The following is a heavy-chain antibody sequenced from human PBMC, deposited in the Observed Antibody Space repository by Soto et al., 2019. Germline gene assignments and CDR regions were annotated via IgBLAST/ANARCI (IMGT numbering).Heavy chain of an antibody. D-gene: IGHD1-26*01. Sequence: SETLSLTCAVFGYSISSSNWWVWGRQPPGKGLEWIGVFYNSGTTDYNPSLKSRATISVDMSKNQFSLRLRSLTVADTAVYYCGRDDSQRPTTYWGQGILVTVSS. V-gene: IGHV4-28*03. CDR1: GYSISSSNW. CDR3: GRDDSQRPTTY. CDR2: FYNSGTT. J-gene: IGHJ4*02.